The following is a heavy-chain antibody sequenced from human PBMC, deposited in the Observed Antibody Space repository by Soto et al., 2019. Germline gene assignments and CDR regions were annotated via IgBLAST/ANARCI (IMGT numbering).Heavy chain of an antibody. Sequence: GGSLRLSCAASGFTSSSYWMHWVRQAPGKGLVWVSRINSDGSSRDYADSVKGRFTISRDNAKNTLYLQMNSLRVEDTAVYYCARGSKYYYDSSGSPWDYYYYGMDVWGQGTTVTVSS. D-gene: IGHD3-22*01. CDR1: GFTSSSYW. CDR3: ARGSKYYYDSSGSPWDYYYYGMDV. CDR2: INSDGSSR. J-gene: IGHJ6*02. V-gene: IGHV3-74*01.